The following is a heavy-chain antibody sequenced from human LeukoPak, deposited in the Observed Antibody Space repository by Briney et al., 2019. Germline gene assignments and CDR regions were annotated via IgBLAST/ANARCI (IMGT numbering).Heavy chain of an antibody. CDR2: TYYRSGWNN. V-gene: IGHV6-1*01. Sequence: SQTLSLTCAISGDSVPSNSAAWNWIRQSPSRGLEWLGRTYYRSGWNNDYAVSVKSRITINPDTSKNQFSLQLNSVTPEDTAVYYCARDVGRGWSSFDYWGQGTLVTVSS. CDR1: GDSVPSNSAA. CDR3: ARDVGRGWSSFDY. D-gene: IGHD6-19*01. J-gene: IGHJ4*02.